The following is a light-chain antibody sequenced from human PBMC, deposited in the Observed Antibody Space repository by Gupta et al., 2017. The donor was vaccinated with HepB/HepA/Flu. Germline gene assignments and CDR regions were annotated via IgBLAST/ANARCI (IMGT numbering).Light chain of an antibody. J-gene: IGKJ5*01. CDR2: AAA. V-gene: IGKV1-39*01. CDR1: QTISSY. CDR3: QQRYSTPIT. Sequence: DIQMTQSPSYLSASVGDIVTITCLASQTISSYLNWYQHKPGKAPKLLIYAAASLQSGVPSRFSGSGSGTDFTLTISSLQPEDIATYYCQQRYSTPITFGQGTRLEIK.